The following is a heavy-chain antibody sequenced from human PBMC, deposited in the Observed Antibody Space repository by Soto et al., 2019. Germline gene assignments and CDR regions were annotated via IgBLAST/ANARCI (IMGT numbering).Heavy chain of an antibody. CDR2: IIPALGTA. D-gene: IGHD4-17*01. J-gene: IGHJ2*01. CDR1: GGTFSSHT. Sequence: QDQLVQSGAEVKKPGSSVKVSCKASGGTFSSHTFSWVRQAPGQGLEWMGRIIPALGTATYAQKFQGRVTMTADASATTVYMDLNSLRSEDTAVYYGARPDCGDCWYFDLWGRGTLVTVSS. CDR3: ARPDCGDCWYFDL. V-gene: IGHV1-69*08.